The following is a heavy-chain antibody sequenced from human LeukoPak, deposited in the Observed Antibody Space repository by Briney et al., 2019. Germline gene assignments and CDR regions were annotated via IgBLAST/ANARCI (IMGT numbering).Heavy chain of an antibody. V-gene: IGHV4-34*01. CDR3: ARARESVAIDY. J-gene: IGHJ4*02. CDR1: GESFSGYY. CDR2: ITHSGGT. D-gene: IGHD5-12*01. Sequence: PSETLSLTCAVYGESFSGYYWTWIRRPPGKGLEWIGEITHSGGTNYNPSLKSRVTISVDTSKNQFSLKMRSMTAADRALYYCARARESVAIDYWGQGTLVTVSS.